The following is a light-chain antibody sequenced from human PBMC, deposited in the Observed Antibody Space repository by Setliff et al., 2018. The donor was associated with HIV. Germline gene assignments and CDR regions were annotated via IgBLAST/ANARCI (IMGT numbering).Light chain of an antibody. Sequence: QSALAQPASLSASPGQSVTISCTGTSSDVGGYNFVSWYQQRPGKAPNLIIYDVRNRPSGVSSRFSGSKSGSTASLTISGLQAEDEADYYCSSYSSSSTLIFGGGTKVTVL. V-gene: IGLV2-14*03. CDR1: SSDVGGYNF. J-gene: IGLJ2*01. CDR3: SSYSSSSTLI. CDR2: DVR.